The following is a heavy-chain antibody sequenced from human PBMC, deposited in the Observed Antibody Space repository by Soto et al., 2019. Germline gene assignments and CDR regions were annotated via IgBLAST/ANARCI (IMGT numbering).Heavy chain of an antibody. V-gene: IGHV4-59*08. Sequence: QVQLQESGPGLVKSSETLSLTCTVSGGSISGYSWSWIRQPPGKGLEWIGYIYNSGTTNYNPSLKSRVTISVDTSKNQFSLKMRSVTAADTAVFYCARQRGYSSSFDPWGQGTLVTVSS. CDR3: ARQRGYSSSFDP. D-gene: IGHD6-13*01. CDR1: GGSISGYS. J-gene: IGHJ5*02. CDR2: IYNSGTT.